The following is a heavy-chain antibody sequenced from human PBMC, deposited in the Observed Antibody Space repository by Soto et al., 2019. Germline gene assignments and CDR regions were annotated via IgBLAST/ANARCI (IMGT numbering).Heavy chain of an antibody. J-gene: IGHJ4*02. CDR2: IYYSGST. CDR3: ARVASGWYYLDY. CDR1: GGSFSGYY. D-gene: IGHD6-19*01. Sequence: PSETLSLTCAVYGGSFSGYYWSWIRQPPGKGLEWIGYIYYSGSTNYNPSLKSRVTISVDTSKNQFSLKLSSVTAADTAVYYCARVASGWYYLDYWGQGTLVTVSS. V-gene: IGHV4-59*01.